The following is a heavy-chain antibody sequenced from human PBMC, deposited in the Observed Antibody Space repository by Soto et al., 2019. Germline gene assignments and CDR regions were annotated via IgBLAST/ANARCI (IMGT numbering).Heavy chain of an antibody. CDR3: AHSRVFDWFDP. V-gene: IGHV2-5*01. CDR2: IFWNDDE. Sequence: SGPTLVNPTQTLTLTCTFSGFSLSSSEVGVGWIRQPPGKALEWLALIFWNDDERYNPSLKSRLTITKDISKNQVVLTMTNMDSVDTATYYCAHSRVFDWFDPWGQGTLVTVSS. CDR1: GFSLSSSEVG. D-gene: IGHD6-13*01. J-gene: IGHJ5*02.